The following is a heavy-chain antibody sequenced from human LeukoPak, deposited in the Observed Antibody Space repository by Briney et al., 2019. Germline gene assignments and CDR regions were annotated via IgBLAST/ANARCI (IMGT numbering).Heavy chain of an antibody. J-gene: IGHJ4*02. CDR2: TNPNSGGT. V-gene: IGHV1-2*02. Sequence: ASVKVSCKASGYTXTDYYMQWVRQAPGQRLDWMGWTNPNSGGTYYAQKFQGRVTLTRDTSITTAYIELSRLRSDDTAVYYCVREIRAISVTADWGQGTLVTVSS. D-gene: IGHD2-21*02. CDR3: VREIRAISVTAD. CDR1: GYTXTDYY.